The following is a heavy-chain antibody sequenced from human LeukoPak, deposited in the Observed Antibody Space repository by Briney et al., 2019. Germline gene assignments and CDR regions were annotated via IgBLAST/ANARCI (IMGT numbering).Heavy chain of an antibody. Sequence: ASVKVSCKVSGYTLTESSMHWVRQAPGKGLEWMGGFDPEDGETIYAQKFQGRVTMTEDTSTDTAYMELSSLRSEDTAVYYCATAPRYNWNYAGDYFDYWGQGTLVTVSS. D-gene: IGHD1-7*01. V-gene: IGHV1-24*01. J-gene: IGHJ4*02. CDR2: FDPEDGET. CDR3: ATAPRYNWNYAGDYFDY. CDR1: GYTLTESS.